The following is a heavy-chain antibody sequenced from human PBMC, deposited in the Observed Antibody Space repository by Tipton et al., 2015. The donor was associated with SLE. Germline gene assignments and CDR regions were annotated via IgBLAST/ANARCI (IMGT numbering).Heavy chain of an antibody. CDR2: IYYTGNT. Sequence: TLSLTCTVSGASIRNDGYCWSWIRQHPGKGLEWLGYIYYTGNTYFNPSLRSRLSISLDTSKNQFSLSLSSVTAADTAVYYCARALWFGESYWYFDLWGRGTLVTVSS. V-gene: IGHV4-31*03. J-gene: IGHJ2*01. D-gene: IGHD3-10*01. CDR3: ARALWFGESYWYFDL. CDR1: GASIRNDGYC.